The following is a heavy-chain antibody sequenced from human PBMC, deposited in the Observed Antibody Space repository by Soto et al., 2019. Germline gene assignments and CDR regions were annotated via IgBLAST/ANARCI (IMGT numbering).Heavy chain of an antibody. CDR1: GYRFTTNY. CDR3: ARDANFLIVVVAATVCFDP. J-gene: IGHJ5*02. Sequence: SVKLSCEECGYRFTTNYIQWVRHAHGHGPEWLGRISPSTGNTNYAQKLQGRVTMTTDTSTSTAYMELRSLRSDDTAVYYCARDANFLIVVVAATVCFDPWGQGTLVTVSS. CDR2: ISPSTGNT. V-gene: IGHV1-18*04. D-gene: IGHD2-15*01.